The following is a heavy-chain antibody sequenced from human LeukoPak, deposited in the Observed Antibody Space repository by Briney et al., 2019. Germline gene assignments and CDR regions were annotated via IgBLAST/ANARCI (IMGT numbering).Heavy chain of an antibody. V-gene: IGHV1-18*01. CDR2: ISAYNGNT. CDR1: GYTFTSYG. CDR3: ANLLLWFGEYPFGFSDY. D-gene: IGHD3-10*01. J-gene: IGHJ4*02. Sequence: ASVKVSCKASGYTFTSYGISWVRQAPGQGLEWMGWISAYNGNTNYAQKLQGRVTMTTDTSTSTAYMELRSLRSDDTAVYYCANLLLWFGEYPFGFSDYWGQGTLVTVSS.